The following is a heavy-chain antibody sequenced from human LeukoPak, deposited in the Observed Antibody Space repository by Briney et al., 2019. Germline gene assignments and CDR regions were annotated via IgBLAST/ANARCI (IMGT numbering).Heavy chain of an antibody. Sequence: PSETPSLTCAVYGGSFSGYYWSWIRQPPGKGLEWIGEINHSGSTNYNPSLKSRVTISVDTSKNQFSLKLSSVTAADTAVYYCARYCSGGSCYGFNWGQGTLVTVSS. CDR3: ARYCSGGSCYGFN. CDR1: GGSFSGYY. CDR2: INHSGST. D-gene: IGHD2-15*01. V-gene: IGHV4-34*01. J-gene: IGHJ4*02.